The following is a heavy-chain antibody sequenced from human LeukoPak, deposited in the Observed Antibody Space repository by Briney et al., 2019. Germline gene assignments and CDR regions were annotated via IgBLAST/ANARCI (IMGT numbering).Heavy chain of an antibody. CDR2: IIPIFGTA. Sequence: EASVKVSCKASGGTFSSYAISWVRRAPGQGLEWMGGIIPIFGTANYAQKFQGRVTITADESTSTAYMELSSLRSEDTAVYYCARDGAVAGAFDYWGQGTLVTVSS. D-gene: IGHD6-19*01. CDR3: ARDGAVAGAFDY. V-gene: IGHV1-69*13. CDR1: GGTFSSYA. J-gene: IGHJ4*02.